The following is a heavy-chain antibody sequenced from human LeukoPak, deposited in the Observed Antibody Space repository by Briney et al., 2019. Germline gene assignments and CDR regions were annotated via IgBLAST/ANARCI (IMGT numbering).Heavy chain of an antibody. J-gene: IGHJ4*02. CDR1: EFTFDDYG. Sequence: GGSLRLSCAASEFTFDDYGMSWVRQAPGKGLEWVSGINWNGGSTGYADSVKGRFTISRDNAKNSLYLQMNSLRAEDTALYYCARSDDYYGSGSYSFDYWGQGTLVTVSS. CDR3: ARSDDYYGSGSYSFDY. CDR2: INWNGGST. V-gene: IGHV3-20*04. D-gene: IGHD3-10*01.